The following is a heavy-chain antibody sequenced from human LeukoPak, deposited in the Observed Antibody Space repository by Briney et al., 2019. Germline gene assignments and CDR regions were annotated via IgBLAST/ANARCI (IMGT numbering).Heavy chain of an antibody. V-gene: IGHV3-30*04. D-gene: IGHD3-3*01. Sequence: GGSLRLSCAASGFTFSSYAMHWVRQAPGKGLEWVAVISYDGSNNYYADSVKGRFTISRDNSKNTLYLQMKSLGAEDTAVYYCARESLEWLLIPNDAFEIWGEGKMVTVSS. CDR3: ARESLEWLLIPNDAFEI. CDR2: ISYDGSNN. J-gene: IGHJ3*02. CDR1: GFTFSSYA.